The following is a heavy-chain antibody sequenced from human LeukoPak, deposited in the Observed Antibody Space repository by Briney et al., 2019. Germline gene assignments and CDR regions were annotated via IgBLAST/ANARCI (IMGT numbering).Heavy chain of an antibody. CDR3: ARVSGHSYGFFDY. CDR1: GFTFSSYS. CDR2: ISGSTTYI. D-gene: IGHD5-18*01. J-gene: IGHJ4*02. V-gene: IGHV3-21*01. Sequence: GGSLRLSCAASGFTFSSYSINWVRQAPGKGLEWVSSISGSTTYISYAASVKGRFTISRDNTSNSLYLQMNTLRAEDTAVYYCARVSGHSYGFFDYWGQGTPVTVSS.